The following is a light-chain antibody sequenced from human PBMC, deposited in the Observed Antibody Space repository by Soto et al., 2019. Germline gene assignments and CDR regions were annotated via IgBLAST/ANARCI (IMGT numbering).Light chain of an antibody. CDR1: SSDIGSNT. J-gene: IGLJ3*02. CDR3: AAWDDSLNGPV. Sequence: QSVLTQPPSASGTPGQGVTISCSGSSSDIGSNTVNWYQQLPGTAPKLLIYFNNQRPSGVPDRFSGSKSGTSASLAISGLQSEDEAAYFCAAWDDSLNGPVFGGGTKLTVL. V-gene: IGLV1-44*01. CDR2: FNN.